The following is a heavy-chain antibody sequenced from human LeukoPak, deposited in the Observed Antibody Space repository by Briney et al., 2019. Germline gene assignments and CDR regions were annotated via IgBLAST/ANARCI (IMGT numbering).Heavy chain of an antibody. CDR1: GFTFSSYS. V-gene: IGHV3-21*01. CDR3: ARAWPTLFSYYGSGSYYPFDY. D-gene: IGHD3-10*01. CDR2: ISSSSSYI. J-gene: IGHJ4*02. Sequence: GGSLRLSCAASGFTFSSYSMNWVRQAPGKGLEWVSSISSSSSYIYYADSVKGRFTISRDNAKNSLYLQMNSLRAEDTAVYYCARAWPTLFSYYGSGSYYPFDYWGQGTLVTVSS.